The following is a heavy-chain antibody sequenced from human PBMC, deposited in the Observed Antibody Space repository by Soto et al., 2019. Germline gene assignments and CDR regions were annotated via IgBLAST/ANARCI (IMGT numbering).Heavy chain of an antibody. D-gene: IGHD2-2*01. CDR3: TTDCRGYWSSGWADYYYYMDV. CDR2: IKSKTDGGTT. V-gene: IGHV3-15*01. CDR1: GFTFSNAW. J-gene: IGHJ6*03. Sequence: GGSLRLSCAASGFTFSNAWMSWVRQAPGKGLEWVGRIKSKTDGGTTDYAAPVKGRFTISRDDSKNTLYLQMNSLKTEDTAVYYCTTDCRGYWSSGWADYYYYMDVWGKGTTVTVSS.